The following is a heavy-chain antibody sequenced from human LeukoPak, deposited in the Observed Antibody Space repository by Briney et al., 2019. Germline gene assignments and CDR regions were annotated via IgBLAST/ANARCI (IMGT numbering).Heavy chain of an antibody. D-gene: IGHD2-2*01. V-gene: IGHV5-51*01. CDR3: ARLYFSSSSFDY. CDR2: IYPRDSDA. CDR1: GYSFPSSG. Sequence: GESLKISCQTSGYSFPSSGIGWVRQMPGKGLEWMGVIYPRDSDARCSPSIQGQVTISVDKSINTAYLQWSSLKASDTATYYCARLYFSSSSFDYWGQGTLVTVAS. J-gene: IGHJ4*02.